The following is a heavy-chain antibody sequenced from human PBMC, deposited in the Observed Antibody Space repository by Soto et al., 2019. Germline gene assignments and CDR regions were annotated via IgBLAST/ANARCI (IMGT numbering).Heavy chain of an antibody. J-gene: IGHJ6*02. V-gene: IGHV1-8*01. CDR3: ARGLGCSGGSCYSLGYYYGMDV. Sequence: XSVKVSCKASGYTFTSYDINWVRQATGQGLEWMGWMNPNSGNTGYAQKFQGRVTMTRNTSISTAYMELSSLRSEDTAVYYCARGLGCSGGSCYSLGYYYGMDVWGQGTTVTVSS. CDR2: MNPNSGNT. CDR1: GYTFTSYD. D-gene: IGHD2-15*01.